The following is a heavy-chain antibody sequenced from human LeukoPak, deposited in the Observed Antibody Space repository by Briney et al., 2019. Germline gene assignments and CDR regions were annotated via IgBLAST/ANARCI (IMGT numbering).Heavy chain of an antibody. D-gene: IGHD3-22*01. CDR2: INPNSGDT. J-gene: IGHJ4*02. CDR3: ARGPPDSSGFPFDY. V-gene: IGHV1-2*02. CDR1: GYTFTDYY. Sequence: GASVKVSCKASGYTFTDYYIHWVRQAPGQGLEWMGWINPNSGDTKNAQKFQGRVSMARDTSISTAYRELSRLRSDDTAVYYCARGPPDSSGFPFDYWGQGTLVTVSS.